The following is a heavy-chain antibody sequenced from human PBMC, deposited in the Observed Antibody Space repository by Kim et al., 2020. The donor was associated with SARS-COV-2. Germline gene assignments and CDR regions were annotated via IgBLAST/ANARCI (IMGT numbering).Heavy chain of an antibody. V-gene: IGHV1-2*02. Sequence: ASVKVSCKASGYTFIDYYIHWVRQAPGQGLEWMGMIRSNDGGTNYLQKFQGRVTMTRDTPITTAYMELSSLESDDSAVYYCAREKVGGYFDYWGQGTLVTVSA. D-gene: IGHD1-26*01. J-gene: IGHJ4*02. CDR1: GYTFIDYY. CDR3: AREKVGGYFDY. CDR2: IRSNDGGT.